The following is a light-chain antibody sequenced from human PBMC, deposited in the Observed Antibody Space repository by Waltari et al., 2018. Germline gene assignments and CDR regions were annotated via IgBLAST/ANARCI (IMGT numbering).Light chain of an antibody. J-gene: IGLJ2*01. CDR1: VLPNNS. V-gene: IGLV3-27*01. CDR3: YAAADNNLGV. Sequence: SFELTQTSSLSVSPGQTVRLSCSGAVLPNNSARWFQQKPGQAPVLIIFRDTERPSGIPERFSGSSSGTTATLIIRGAQVEDEGDYYCYAAADNNLGVFGGGTKVTVL. CDR2: RDT.